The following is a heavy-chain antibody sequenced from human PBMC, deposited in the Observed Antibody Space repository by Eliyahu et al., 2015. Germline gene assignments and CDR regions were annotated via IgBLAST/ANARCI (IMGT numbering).Heavy chain of an antibody. J-gene: IGHJ4*02. D-gene: IGHD4-11*01. CDR3: ARGRGRNYGSTHHINDY. V-gene: IGHV4-34*01. Sequence: QVQLQQWGAGLLKPSETLSLTCAVYGGSFSGYYWSWIRQPPGKGLEWIGEINHSGSTNYNPSLKSRVTISVDTSKNQFSLKLSSVTAADTAVYYCARGRGRNYGSTHHINDYWGQGTLVTVSS. CDR1: GGSFSGYY. CDR2: INHSGST.